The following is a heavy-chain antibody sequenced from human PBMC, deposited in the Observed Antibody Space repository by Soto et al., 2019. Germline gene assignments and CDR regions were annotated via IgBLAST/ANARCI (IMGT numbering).Heavy chain of an antibody. CDR1: GFVFIDFG. CDR3: VKGDLDTAVVNSPDAFDF. J-gene: IGHJ3*01. V-gene: IGHV3-30*18. Sequence: WGSLRLSCEASGFVFIDFGIHFVRHSPFKGLEWVAVISYDGNNKYYAQSVKGRFTISRDNSKNTLFLNMDSLRPEDTAVYHCVKGDLDTAVVNSPDAFDFWGPGTMVTVSS. CDR2: ISYDGNNK. D-gene: IGHD5-18*01.